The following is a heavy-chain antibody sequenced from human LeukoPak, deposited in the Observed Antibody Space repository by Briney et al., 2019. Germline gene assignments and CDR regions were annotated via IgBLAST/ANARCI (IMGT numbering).Heavy chain of an antibody. CDR1: GFTFSSYA. D-gene: IGHD3-10*01. CDR3: AKEVRFGELLIDY. Sequence: GGSLRLSCAASGFTFSSYAMHWVRQAPGKGLEWVAVISYDGSNKYYADSVKGRFTISRDNSKNTLYLQMNSLRAEDTAVYYCAKEVRFGELLIDYWGQGTLVTVSS. V-gene: IGHV3-30-3*02. J-gene: IGHJ4*02. CDR2: ISYDGSNK.